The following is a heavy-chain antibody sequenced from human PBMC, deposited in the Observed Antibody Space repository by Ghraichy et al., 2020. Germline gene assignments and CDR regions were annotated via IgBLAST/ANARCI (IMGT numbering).Heavy chain of an antibody. CDR3: AREGPGGWYFDY. CDR1: GFTFSSYS. V-gene: IGHV3-21*01. Sequence: GGSLRLSCAASGFTFSSYSMNWVRQAPGKGLEWVSSISSSSSYIYYADSVKGRFTISRDNAKNSLYLQMNSLRAEDTAVYYCAREGPGGWYFDYWGQGTLVTVSS. D-gene: IGHD6-19*01. J-gene: IGHJ4*02. CDR2: ISSSSSYI.